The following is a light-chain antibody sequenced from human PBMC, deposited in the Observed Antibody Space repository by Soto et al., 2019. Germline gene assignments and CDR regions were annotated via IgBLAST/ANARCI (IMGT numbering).Light chain of an antibody. J-gene: IGKJ4*01. CDR3: QQYFDVPFT. V-gene: IGKV4-1*01. CDR2: WAS. Sequence: DIVVTQSPDSLAVSLGAWGTSNCICSRSVFYKTNNNNHLAWYQQKPGQPPQLIIYWASTRESGVPERFSGSRSGTDFTLTISSLEAEDVAFYWCQQYFDVPFTFGGGTKVDIK. CDR1: RSVFYKTNNNNH.